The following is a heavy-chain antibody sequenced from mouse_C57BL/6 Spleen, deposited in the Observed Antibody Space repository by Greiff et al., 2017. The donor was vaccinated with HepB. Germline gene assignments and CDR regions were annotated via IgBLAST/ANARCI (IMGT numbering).Heavy chain of an antibody. Sequence: QVQLQQPGAELVMPGASVKLSCKASGYTFTSYWMHWVKQRPGQGLEWIGEIDPSDSYTNYNQKFKGKSTLTVDKSSSTAYMQLSSLTSEDSAVYYCAGSGRGYFGVWGTGATVTVSS. CDR3: AGSGRGYFGV. V-gene: IGHV1-69*01. CDR1: GYTFTSYW. J-gene: IGHJ1*03. D-gene: IGHD3-1*01. CDR2: IDPSDSYT.